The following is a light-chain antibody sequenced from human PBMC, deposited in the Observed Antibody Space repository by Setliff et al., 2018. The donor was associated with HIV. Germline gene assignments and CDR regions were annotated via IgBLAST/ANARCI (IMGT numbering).Light chain of an antibody. CDR3: CANTGSNTDV. CDR1: SGDVGRYNL. CDR2: QAS. V-gene: IGLV2-23*01. Sequence: PASVSGSPGQSITISCTGTSGDVGRYNLVSWYQQQPGKPPKLMIYQASKRPSGVSNRFSGSKSGNTASLTISGLQAEDEADYYCCANTGSNTDVFGTGTKVTV. J-gene: IGLJ1*01.